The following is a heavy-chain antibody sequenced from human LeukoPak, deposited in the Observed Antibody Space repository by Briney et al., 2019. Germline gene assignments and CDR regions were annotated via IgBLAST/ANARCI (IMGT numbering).Heavy chain of an antibody. D-gene: IGHD1-20*01. Sequence: RPSETLSLTCTVSGGSISSSSYYWGWLRQPPGKGLEWIGSIYYSGSTYYNPSLKSRVTISEDTSKNQFSLKLSSVTAADTAVYYCARRSRYNWNDVTAFDIWGQGTMVTVSS. CDR1: GGSISSSSYY. J-gene: IGHJ3*02. V-gene: IGHV4-39*01. CDR3: ARRSRYNWNDVTAFDI. CDR2: IYYSGST.